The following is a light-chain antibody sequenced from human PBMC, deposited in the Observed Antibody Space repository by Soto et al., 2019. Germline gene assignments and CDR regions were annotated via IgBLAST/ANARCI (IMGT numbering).Light chain of an antibody. Sequence: QSVLTQPASVSGSPGQSITVSCTGTSSDIGSYNYVSWYQQKPGKAPKLMIYEVSNRPSGVSNRFSGSKSGNTASLTISGLQAEDESDYYCVLNVASGVWVFGGGTKLT. CDR2: EVS. CDR1: SSDIGSYNY. J-gene: IGLJ3*02. V-gene: IGLV2-14*01. CDR3: VLNVASGVWV.